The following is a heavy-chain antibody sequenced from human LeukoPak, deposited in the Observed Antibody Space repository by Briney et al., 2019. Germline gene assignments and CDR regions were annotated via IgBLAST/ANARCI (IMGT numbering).Heavy chain of an antibody. CDR3: ARDWEFSYGHMDV. V-gene: IGHV4-61*02. D-gene: IGHD5-18*01. CDR2: IYTSGST. CDR1: DGSISSGSYY. Sequence: SETLSLTCTVSDGSISSGSYYWSWIRQPAGKGLEWIGRIYTSGSTNYNPSLKSRVTISVDTSKNQFSLKLSSVTAADTAVYYCARDWEFSYGHMDVWGKGTTVTVSS. J-gene: IGHJ6*03.